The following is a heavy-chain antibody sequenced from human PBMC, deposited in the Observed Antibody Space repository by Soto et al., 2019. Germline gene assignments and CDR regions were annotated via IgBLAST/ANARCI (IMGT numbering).Heavy chain of an antibody. Sequence: SETLSLTCTVSGDSIRSSYWTWIRQAPGRGLEWIGDIYHTGTTNYNPSLKSRVSISVDTSKDQFSLRLRSVTAADTAIYFCAKISAGSTDETMFTVFDHWGQGTLVTVSS. J-gene: IGHJ4*02. V-gene: IGHV4-59*03. CDR1: GDSIRSSY. CDR2: IYHTGTT. D-gene: IGHD6-13*01. CDR3: AKISAGSTDETMFTVFDH.